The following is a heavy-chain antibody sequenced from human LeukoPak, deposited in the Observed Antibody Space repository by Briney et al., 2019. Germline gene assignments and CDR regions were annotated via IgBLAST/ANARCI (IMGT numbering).Heavy chain of an antibody. Sequence: PGGSLRLSCAASGFTFSSYWMSWVRQAPGKGLEWVSGISGSGSSTYYADSVKGRFTISRDNSKNMLYLQMNSLRAEDTAVYYCAKEGAVTLIYGMDVWGQGTTVTVSS. J-gene: IGHJ6*02. CDR1: GFTFSSYW. CDR2: ISGSGSST. D-gene: IGHD4-17*01. V-gene: IGHV3-23*01. CDR3: AKEGAVTLIYGMDV.